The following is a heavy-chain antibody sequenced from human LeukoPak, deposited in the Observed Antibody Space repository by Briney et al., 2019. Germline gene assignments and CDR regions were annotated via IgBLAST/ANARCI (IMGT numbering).Heavy chain of an antibody. Sequence: GGSLRLSCAASGNYWMHWVRQAPGKGLVWVSHINSDGSWTSYADSVKGRFTISRDNSKNTLYLQMNSLRAEDTAVYYCAKSRGIGDSSGYYFRTYYFDYWGQGTLVTVSS. CDR2: INSDGSWT. CDR1: GNYW. V-gene: IGHV3-74*01. D-gene: IGHD3-22*01. CDR3: AKSRGIGDSSGYYFRTYYFDY. J-gene: IGHJ4*02.